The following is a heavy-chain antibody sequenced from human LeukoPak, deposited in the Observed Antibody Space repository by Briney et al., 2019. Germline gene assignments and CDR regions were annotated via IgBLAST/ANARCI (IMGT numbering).Heavy chain of an antibody. CDR3: ARVYYYDYVWGSLDY. J-gene: IGHJ4*02. CDR2: INPNSGGT. V-gene: IGHV1-2*02. Sequence: ASVKVSCKASGYTFTGYYMHWVRRAPGQGLEWMGWINPNSGGTNYAQKFQGRVTMTRDTSISTAYMELSRLRSDDTAVYYCARVYYYDYVWGSLDYWGQGTLVTVSS. CDR1: GYTFTGYY. D-gene: IGHD3-16*01.